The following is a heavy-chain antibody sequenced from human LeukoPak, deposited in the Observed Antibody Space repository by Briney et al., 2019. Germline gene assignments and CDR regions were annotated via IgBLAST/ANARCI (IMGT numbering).Heavy chain of an antibody. CDR2: VRYDETTK. V-gene: IGHV3-30*02. CDR1: GFTFSNYG. D-gene: IGHD2-2*01. CDR3: AKDVPSAYFDY. Sequence: GGSLRLSCAASGFTFSNYGMHWVRQAPGKGLEWVSFVRYDETTKFYADSVKGRFTISRDNSKTTLYLQMNSLRAEDTAVYYCAKDVPSAYFDYWGQGTLVTVSS. J-gene: IGHJ4*02.